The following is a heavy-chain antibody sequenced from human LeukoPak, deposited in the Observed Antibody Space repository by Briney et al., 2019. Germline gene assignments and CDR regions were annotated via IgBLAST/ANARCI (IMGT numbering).Heavy chain of an antibody. Sequence: AGGSLRLSCAASGFTFSSYGMHWVRQAPGKGLEWVAFIRYDGSNKYYADSVKGRFTISRDNSKNTLYLQMNSLRAEDTAVYYCASGSYSPIPFDYWGQGTLVTVSS. CDR3: ASGSYSPIPFDY. CDR2: IRYDGSNK. J-gene: IGHJ4*02. D-gene: IGHD1-26*01. CDR1: GFTFSSYG. V-gene: IGHV3-30*02.